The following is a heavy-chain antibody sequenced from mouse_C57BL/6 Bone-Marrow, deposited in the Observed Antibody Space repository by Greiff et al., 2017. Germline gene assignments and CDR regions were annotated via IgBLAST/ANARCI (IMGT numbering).Heavy chain of an antibody. CDR2: IWTGGGT. D-gene: IGHD1-1*01. Sequence: VKLVESGPGLVAPSQSLSITCTVSGFSLTSYAISCVRQPPGKGLEWLGVIWTGGGTNYNSALKSRLSISKDNSKSQVFLKMNSLQTDDTARYYCARKDYGSSYYWYFDVWGTGTTVTVSS. CDR1: GFSLTSYA. CDR3: ARKDYGSSYYWYFDV. J-gene: IGHJ1*03. V-gene: IGHV2-9-1*01.